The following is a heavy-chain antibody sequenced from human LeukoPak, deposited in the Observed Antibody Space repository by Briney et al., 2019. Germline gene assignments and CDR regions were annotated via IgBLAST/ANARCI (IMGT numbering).Heavy chain of an antibody. D-gene: IGHD2-21*02. CDR3: ARDTRLAYCGGDCYPEYFQH. CDR2: INPNSGGT. J-gene: IGHJ1*01. CDR1: GYTFTGYY. Sequence: ASVKVSCKASGYTFTGYYMHWVRQAPGQGLEWMGWINPNSGGTNYAQKFQGRVTMTRDTSISTAYMELSRLRSDDTAVYYCARDTRLAYCGGDCYPEYFQHWGQGTLVTVSS. V-gene: IGHV1-2*02.